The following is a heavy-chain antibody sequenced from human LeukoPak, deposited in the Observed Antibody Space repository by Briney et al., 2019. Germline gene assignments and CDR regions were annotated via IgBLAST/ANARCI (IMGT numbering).Heavy chain of an antibody. CDR1: GFTFSSYS. D-gene: IGHD5-24*01. CDR3: ARIDGYNPDY. Sequence: GGSLRLSCAASGFTFSSYSMNWVRQAPGKGLEWVSSISSSSSYIYYADSVKGRFTISRDNSRNTLYLQMNSLRAEDTAVYYCARIDGYNPDYWGQGTLVTVSS. J-gene: IGHJ4*02. CDR2: ISSSSSYI. V-gene: IGHV3-21*01.